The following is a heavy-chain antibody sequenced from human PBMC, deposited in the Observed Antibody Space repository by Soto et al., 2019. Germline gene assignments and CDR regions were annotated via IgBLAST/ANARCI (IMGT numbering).Heavy chain of an antibody. CDR1: GFSLSTSGVG. D-gene: IGHD6-13*01. Sequence: QITLKESGPTLVKPTQTLTLTCTFSGFSLSTSGVGVGWIRQPPGKALEWLALIYWDDDKRYSPSLRSRLTITKDTSKNQVVLTMTNMDPVDTATYYCAHYRLASAVEWSYGLDVWGRGTTVTVSS. V-gene: IGHV2-5*02. J-gene: IGHJ6*02. CDR3: AHYRLASAVEWSYGLDV. CDR2: IYWDDDK.